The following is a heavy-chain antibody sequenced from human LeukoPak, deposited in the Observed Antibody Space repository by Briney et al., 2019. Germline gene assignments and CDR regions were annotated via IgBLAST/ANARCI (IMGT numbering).Heavy chain of an antibody. J-gene: IGHJ6*03. CDR2: IIPMFGTT. CDR1: GGTFSSNA. V-gene: IGHV1-69*06. Sequence: ASVKVSCKASGGTFSSNAISWVRQAPGQGLEWMGGIIPMFGTTNYAQKFQGRVTITADKSTSTAYMELSSLRSEDTAVYYCARDADTFNHHYYMDVWGKGTTVTVSS. D-gene: IGHD3-16*01. CDR3: ARDADTFNHHYYMDV.